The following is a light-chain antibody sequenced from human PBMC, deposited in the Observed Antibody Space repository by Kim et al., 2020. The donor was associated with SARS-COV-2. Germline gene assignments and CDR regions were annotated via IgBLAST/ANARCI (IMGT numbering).Light chain of an antibody. Sequence: VSPGPQSSITCSGNEFGYKYTSGYQQKPGQSPVLVMYQDSKRPSGIPERFSGSNSGNTATLTISGTQAMDEADYYCQAWDSSTAVVFGGGTQLTVL. CDR2: QDS. J-gene: IGLJ2*01. CDR1: EFGYKY. V-gene: IGLV3-1*01. CDR3: QAWDSSTAVV.